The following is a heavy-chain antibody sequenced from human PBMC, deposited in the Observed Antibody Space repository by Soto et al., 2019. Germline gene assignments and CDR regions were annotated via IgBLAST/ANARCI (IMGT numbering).Heavy chain of an antibody. Sequence: GGSLRLSCEASGFIFNNAWMNWVRQSPGKGLEWVGHIKSKGDGGTTDYAAPVKGRFIISRDDSKKTLYLQMDSLKTEDTAVYYCXTACGTTCYRSYYGMDVWGQGTTVTVSS. CDR2: IKSKGDGGTT. D-gene: IGHD2-2*02. CDR1: GFIFNNAW. J-gene: IGHJ6*02. V-gene: IGHV3-15*01. CDR3: XTACGTTCYRSYYGMDV.